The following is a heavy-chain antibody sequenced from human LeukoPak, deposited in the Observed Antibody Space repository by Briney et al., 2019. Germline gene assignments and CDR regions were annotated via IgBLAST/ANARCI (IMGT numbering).Heavy chain of an antibody. CDR2: ISSNGGST. Sequence: GGSLRLSCAASGFTFSSYAMHWVRQAPGKGLEYVSAISSNGGSTYYANSVKGRFTISRDNSKNTLYLQMGSLRAEDMAAYYCARPNGYSSGWYRFWGQGTLVTVSS. D-gene: IGHD6-19*01. V-gene: IGHV3-64*01. CDR1: GFTFSSYA. J-gene: IGHJ4*02. CDR3: ARPNGYSSGWYRF.